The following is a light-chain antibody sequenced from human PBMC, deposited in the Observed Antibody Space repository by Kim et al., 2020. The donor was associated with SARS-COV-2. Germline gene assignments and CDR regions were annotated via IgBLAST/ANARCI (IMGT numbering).Light chain of an antibody. CDR2: GTS. V-gene: IGKV3-20*01. Sequence: VSPGERATLACRASRRTTYLARYQQRPGQALRLLIYGTSSRAIGIPDRFSGSVSGTDFTLTISRLEPEDFGVYYCQQYGSSPPITFGQGTRLEIK. CDR3: QQYGSSPPIT. CDR1: RRTTY. J-gene: IGKJ5*01.